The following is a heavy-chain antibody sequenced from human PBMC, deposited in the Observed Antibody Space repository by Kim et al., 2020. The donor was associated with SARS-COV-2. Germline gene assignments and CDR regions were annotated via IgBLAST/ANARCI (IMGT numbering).Heavy chain of an antibody. Sequence: GGSLRLSCTVSGFNFNSYSMNWVRQAPGKGLEWVSYISSSSSTVYYAGSVKGRFTISRDNAKNSLFLQMNSLRDDDTAAYYCARCPLSMTMVRGMITTTLFDYYNMDAWGQGTTVTVSS. V-gene: IGHV3-48*02. J-gene: IGHJ6*02. D-gene: IGHD3-10*01. CDR2: ISSSSSTV. CDR3: ARCPLSMTMVRGMITTTLFDYYNMDA. CDR1: GFNFNSYS.